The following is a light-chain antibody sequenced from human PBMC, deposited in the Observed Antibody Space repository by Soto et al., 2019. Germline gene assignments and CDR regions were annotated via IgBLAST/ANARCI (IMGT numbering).Light chain of an antibody. CDR2: EVS. CDR3: NSYTATSTFV. V-gene: IGLV2-14*01. J-gene: IGLJ1*01. CDR1: SSDVGGYNY. Sequence: QSALTQPASVSGSPGQSITISCTGTSSDVGGYNYVSWYQQHPGKAPKLMMSEVSNRPSGVSNRFSGSRSGNMASLTISGLQSEDEAEYYCNSYTATSTFVFGSGTKLTVL.